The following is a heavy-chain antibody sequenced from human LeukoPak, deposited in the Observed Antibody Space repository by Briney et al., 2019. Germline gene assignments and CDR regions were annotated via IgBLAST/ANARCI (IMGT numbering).Heavy chain of an antibody. CDR3: ASLRGYSYGYKGEYYFDY. D-gene: IGHD5-18*01. CDR1: GGSISSSSYY. Sequence: SETLSLACTVSGGSISSSSYYWGWIRQPPGKGLEWIGSIYYSGSTYYNPSLKSRVTISVDTSKNQFSLKLSSVTAADTAVYYCASLRGYSYGYKGEYYFDYWGQGTLVTVSS. V-gene: IGHV4-39*07. CDR2: IYYSGST. J-gene: IGHJ4*02.